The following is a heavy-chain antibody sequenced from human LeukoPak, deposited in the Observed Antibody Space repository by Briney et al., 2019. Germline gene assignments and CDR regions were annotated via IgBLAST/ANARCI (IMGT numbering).Heavy chain of an antibody. J-gene: IGHJ5*02. CDR1: GYTFTGYY. D-gene: IGHD3-10*01. Sequence: ASVKVSCKASGYTFTGYYMHWVRQAPGQGLEWMGIINPSGGSTSYAQKFQGRVTMTRDTSTSTVYMELSSLRSEDTAVYYCAREVRITMVRRIIRFDPWGQGTLVTVSS. CDR3: AREVRITMVRRIIRFDP. CDR2: INPSGGST. V-gene: IGHV1-46*01.